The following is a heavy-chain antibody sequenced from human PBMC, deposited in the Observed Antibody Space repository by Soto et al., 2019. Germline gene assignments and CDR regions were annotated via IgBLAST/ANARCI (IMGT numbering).Heavy chain of an antibody. CDR1: GFTFSNAW. Sequence: GGSLRLSCAGTGFTFSNAWMSWVRQAPGKGLEWVGRIKSKTDDETTDYAAPVKGRFIISRDDSKNTLYLQMNSLKTEDTAVYFCTTDLGYCSGGSCYPTIDYYYYYGMDVWGQGDTVTVSS. D-gene: IGHD2-15*01. CDR2: IKSKTDDETT. CDR3: TTDLGYCSGGSCYPTIDYYYYYGMDV. J-gene: IGHJ6*02. V-gene: IGHV3-15*01.